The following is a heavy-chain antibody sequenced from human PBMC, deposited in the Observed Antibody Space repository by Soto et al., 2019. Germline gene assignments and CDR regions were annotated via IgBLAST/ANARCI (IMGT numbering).Heavy chain of an antibody. V-gene: IGHV3-23*01. J-gene: IGHJ2*01. CDR2: ISATGGST. CDR3: ARANNYDFWSGYYWYFDP. CDR1: GFTFSSHA. D-gene: IGHD3-3*01. Sequence: GGSLRLSCAVSGFTFSSHAMTWVRQAPGKGLEWVSAISATGGSTFYADSVKGRFTISRDDSKSTLSLQMNSLRAEDTAVYYCARANNYDFWSGYYWYFDPWGRGTLVTVSS.